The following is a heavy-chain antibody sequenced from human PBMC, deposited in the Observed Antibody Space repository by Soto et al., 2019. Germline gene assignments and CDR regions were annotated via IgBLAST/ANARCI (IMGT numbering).Heavy chain of an antibody. CDR1: GYSFTSYW. V-gene: IGHV5-10-1*01. CDR2: IDPSDSYT. D-gene: IGHD1-26*01. J-gene: IGHJ6*02. Sequence: GESLKISCKGSGYSFTSYWISWVRQMPGKGLEWMGRIDPSDSYTNYSPSFQGHVTISADKSISTAYLQWSSLKASDTAMHYCARSGVGATPYYYYGMDVWGQGTTVTVSS. CDR3: ARSGVGATPYYYYGMDV.